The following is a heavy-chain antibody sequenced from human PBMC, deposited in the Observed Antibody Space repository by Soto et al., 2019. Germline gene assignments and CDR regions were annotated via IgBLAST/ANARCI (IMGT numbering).Heavy chain of an antibody. Sequence: PGGSLRLSCAASGFTFSSYSMNWVRQAPGKGLEWVSYISSSSSTIYYADSVKGRFTISRDNAKNSLYLQMNSLRAEDTAVYYCARDWRDGFYDYGGYERIRWGQGTLVTVSS. V-gene: IGHV3-48*01. D-gene: IGHD4-17*01. CDR1: GFTFSSYS. J-gene: IGHJ4*02. CDR2: ISSSSSTI. CDR3: ARDWRDGFYDYGGYERIR.